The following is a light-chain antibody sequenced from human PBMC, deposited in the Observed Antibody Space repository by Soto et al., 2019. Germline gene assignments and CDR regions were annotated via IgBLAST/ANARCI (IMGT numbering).Light chain of an antibody. V-gene: IGLV1-44*01. Sequence: QSALTQPPSASGTPGQRVTISCSGSSSNIGSNTVNWYQQLPGTAPKLLIYSTNQRPSGVPDRFSGSKSGTSASLAISGLQSEDEADYYCAAWDDSLSGPVFGGGTKLTVL. J-gene: IGLJ2*01. CDR1: SSNIGSNT. CDR2: STN. CDR3: AAWDDSLSGPV.